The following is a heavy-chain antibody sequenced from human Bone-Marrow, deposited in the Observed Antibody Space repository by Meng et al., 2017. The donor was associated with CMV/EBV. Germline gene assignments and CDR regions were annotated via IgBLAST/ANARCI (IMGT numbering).Heavy chain of an antibody. CDR3: ATAYGSGRESYDY. CDR1: GGSFSGYY. CDR2: INHSGST. V-gene: IGHV4-34*01. J-gene: IGHJ4*02. Sequence: GSLRLSCAVYGGSFSGYYWSWVRQPPGKGLEWIGEINHSGSTNYNPCLKSRVTISVDTSLNEFSMKLSAETAADTAVYYLATAYGSGRESYDYWGQGTLVTVSS. D-gene: IGHD3-10*01.